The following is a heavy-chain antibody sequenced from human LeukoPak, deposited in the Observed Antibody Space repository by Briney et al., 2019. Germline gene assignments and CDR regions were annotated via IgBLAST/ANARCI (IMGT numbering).Heavy chain of an antibody. J-gene: IGHJ5*02. CDR3: ARLPDSSSWGHNWFDP. V-gene: IGHV4-59*08. Sequence: PSQTLSLTCTVSGRSISSYYWSWIRQPPGKGLEWIGYIYYSGSTNYNPSLKSRVTISVDTSKNQFSLKLSSVTAADTAVYYCARLPDSSSWGHNWFDPWGQGTLVTVSS. D-gene: IGHD6-13*01. CDR1: GRSISSYY. CDR2: IYYSGST.